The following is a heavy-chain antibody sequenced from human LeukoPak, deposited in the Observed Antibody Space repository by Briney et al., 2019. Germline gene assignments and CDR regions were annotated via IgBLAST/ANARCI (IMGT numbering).Heavy chain of an antibody. CDR1: GGTFSSYA. V-gene: IGHV1-45*02. D-gene: IGHD5-12*01. J-gene: IGHJ3*02. CDR2: ITPFNGNT. Sequence: SVKVSCKASGGTFSSYAISWVRQAPGQGLEWMGWITPFNGNTNYAQQFQDRVTITRDRSRNTVYMELNSLRFEDTAMYYCARSPFSGDDDAFDIWGQGTMVTVSS. CDR3: ARSPFSGDDDAFDI.